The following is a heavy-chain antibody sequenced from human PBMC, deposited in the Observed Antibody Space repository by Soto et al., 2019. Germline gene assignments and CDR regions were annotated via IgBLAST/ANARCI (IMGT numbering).Heavy chain of an antibody. V-gene: IGHV5-51*01. J-gene: IGHJ4*02. CDR2: IYPGDSDT. CDR1: GYSFTSYW. D-gene: IGHD3-10*01. Sequence: PGESLKISCKGSGYSFTSYWIGWVRQMPGKGLEWMGTIYPGDSDTRYSPSFQGQVTISADTSISTAYLQWSSLKASDTAIYYCARQISAPTHFDYWDQGTLVTVSS. CDR3: ARQISAPTHFDY.